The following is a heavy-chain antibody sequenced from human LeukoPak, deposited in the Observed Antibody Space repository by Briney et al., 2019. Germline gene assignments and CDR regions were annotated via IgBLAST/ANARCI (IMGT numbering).Heavy chain of an antibody. CDR2: IPASGPKT. CDR3: VKEASKTFGIYTADY. CDR1: GFKFDDYG. V-gene: IGHV3-23*01. Sequence: GGSLRLSCAASGFKFDDYGMSWVRRAPQKGLEWVSAIPASGPKTYYTGSVRGRFTISRDNSKNTVYLQMQSLRAEDTAVYYCVKEASKTFGIYTADYWGQGTLVTVSS. J-gene: IGHJ4*02. D-gene: IGHD3-16*01.